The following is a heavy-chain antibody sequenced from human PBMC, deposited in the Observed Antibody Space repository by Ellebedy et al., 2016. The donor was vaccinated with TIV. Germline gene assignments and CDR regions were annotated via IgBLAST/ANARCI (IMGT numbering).Heavy chain of an antibody. Sequence: AASVKVSCKASGGTFSSYGISWVRQAPGQGLEWMGWIKPKSGDIHYVQRFQGRVTMTRDTSITTAYMELSRLTSDDTAVYYCARDYFGSYEHWGQGTRVTVSS. CDR1: GGTFSSYG. V-gene: IGHV1-2*02. D-gene: IGHD3-16*01. J-gene: IGHJ4*02. CDR3: ARDYFGSYEH. CDR2: IKPKSGDI.